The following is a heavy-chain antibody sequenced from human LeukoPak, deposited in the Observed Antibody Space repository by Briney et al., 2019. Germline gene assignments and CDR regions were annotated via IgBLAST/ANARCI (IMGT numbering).Heavy chain of an antibody. J-gene: IGHJ3*02. CDR2: ISWNSGSI. V-gene: IGHV3-9*01. CDR3: ARGPYGSMDAFDI. Sequence: GRSLRLSCAASGFTFDDYAMHWVRQAPGKGLEWVSGISWNSGSIGYADSVKGRFTISRDNAKNSLYLQMNSLRAEDTAVYYCARGPYGSMDAFDIWGQGTMVTVSS. D-gene: IGHD3-10*01. CDR1: GFTFDDYA.